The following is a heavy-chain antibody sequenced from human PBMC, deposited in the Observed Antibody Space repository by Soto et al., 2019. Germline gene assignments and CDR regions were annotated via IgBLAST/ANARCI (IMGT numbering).Heavy chain of an antibody. D-gene: IGHD6-13*01. CDR1: GYTFTSYG. CDR3: ASRSIAAAGGMDV. V-gene: IGHV1-18*01. Sequence: ASVKVSCKASGYTFTSYGISWVRQAPGQGLEWMGWISAYNGNTNYAQNLQGRVTITTDTSTSTAYMELRSLRADDTAVYYCASRSIAAAGGMDVWGQGTTVTVSS. J-gene: IGHJ6*02. CDR2: ISAYNGNT.